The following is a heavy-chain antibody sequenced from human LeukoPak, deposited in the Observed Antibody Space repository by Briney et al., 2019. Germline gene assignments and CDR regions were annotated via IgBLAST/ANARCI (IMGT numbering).Heavy chain of an antibody. CDR3: ARGSDYYDSSGYKTIDY. Sequence: SETLSLTCTVSGGSISSYYWSWIRQPPGKGLEWIGSIYYSGSTYYNPSLKSRVTISVDTSKNQFSLKLSSVTAADTAVYYCARGSDYYDSSGYKTIDYWGQGTLVTVSS. J-gene: IGHJ4*02. V-gene: IGHV4-39*01. D-gene: IGHD3-22*01. CDR2: IYYSGST. CDR1: GGSISSYY.